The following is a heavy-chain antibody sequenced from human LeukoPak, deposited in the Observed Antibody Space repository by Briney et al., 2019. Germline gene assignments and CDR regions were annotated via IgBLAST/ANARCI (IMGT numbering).Heavy chain of an antibody. CDR1: GYTFTSYG. D-gene: IGHD2-21*02. CDR2: ISAYNGNT. J-gene: IGHJ4*02. V-gene: IGHV1-18*01. Sequence: ASVKVSCKASGYTFTSYGISWVRQAPGQGLEWMGWISAYNGNTNYAQKLQGRVTMTTDTSTSTAYMELRSLRSDDTAVYYCARDRAIVVVTAPCDYWGQGTLVTVSS. CDR3: ARDRAIVVVTAPCDY.